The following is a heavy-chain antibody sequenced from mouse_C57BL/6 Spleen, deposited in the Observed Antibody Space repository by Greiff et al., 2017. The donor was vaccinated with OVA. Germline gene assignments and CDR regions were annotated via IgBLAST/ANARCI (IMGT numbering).Heavy chain of an antibody. Sequence: QVQLQQPGAELVMPGASVKLSCKASGYTFTSYWMHWVKQRPGRGLEWIGEIDPSDSYTNYNQKFKGKTTLTVDKSSSTAYMQLSSLTSEDSAVYYCARWGSNYWFAYWGQGTLVTVSA. V-gene: IGHV1-69*01. D-gene: IGHD2-5*01. CDR3: ARWGSNYWFAY. CDR2: IDPSDSYT. J-gene: IGHJ3*01. CDR1: GYTFTSYW.